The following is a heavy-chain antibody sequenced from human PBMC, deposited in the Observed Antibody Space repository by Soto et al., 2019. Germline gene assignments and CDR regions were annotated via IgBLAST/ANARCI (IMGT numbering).Heavy chain of an antibody. D-gene: IGHD3-10*01. CDR1: GFSLSTSGMC. CDR3: ARIHLRHDYFYGMDV. Sequence: SGPTLVNPTQTLTLTCTFSGFSLSTSGMCVSWIRQPPGKALEWLARIDWDDEKFYSTSLKTRLTISKDTSKNQVALTMTNMDPVDTATYYCARIHLRHDYFYGMDVWGQGTTVTVSS. J-gene: IGHJ6*02. V-gene: IGHV2-70*17. CDR2: IDWDDEK.